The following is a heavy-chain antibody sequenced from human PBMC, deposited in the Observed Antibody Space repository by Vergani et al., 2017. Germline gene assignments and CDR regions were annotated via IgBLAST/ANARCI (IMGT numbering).Heavy chain of an antibody. CDR1: GFTFGYYA. J-gene: IGHJ3*02. CDR2: IRSKAYGQAT. CDR3: VRDQVTMLRGSDALDI. V-gene: IGHV3-49*03. Sequence: EVQLVESGGDLVQPGRSLRPSCTASGFTFGYYAMDWFRQAPGQGLEWVGGIRSKAYGQATIYAASVKGRSTISRDDSKSIAYLQMNNLQTEDTAMYYCVRDQVTMLRGSDALDIWGQGTMVTVSS. D-gene: IGHD3-10*01.